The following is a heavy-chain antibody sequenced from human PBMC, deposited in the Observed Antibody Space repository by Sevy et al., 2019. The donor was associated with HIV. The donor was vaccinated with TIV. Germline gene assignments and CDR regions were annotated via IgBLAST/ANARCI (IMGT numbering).Heavy chain of an antibody. CDR2: INPSGGRT. Sequence: ASVKVSCKASGYTFNNYYIHWVRQAPGQGLEWMGIINPSGGRTNYAQTFQDRVTMTRDTSTSIVYMELSSLRSEDTAVYYCTRDRYSGYGFDYWGQGTLVTVSS. CDR3: TRDRYSGYGFDY. D-gene: IGHD5-12*01. V-gene: IGHV1-46*02. J-gene: IGHJ4*02. CDR1: GYTFNNYY.